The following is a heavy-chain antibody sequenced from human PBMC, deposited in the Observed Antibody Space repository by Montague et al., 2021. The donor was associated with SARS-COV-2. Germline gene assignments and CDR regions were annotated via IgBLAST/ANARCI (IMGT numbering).Heavy chain of an antibody. CDR2: FCQSRSA. J-gene: IGHJ5*02. CDR3: ARRSQVVTAIWALRTTLTSWFDP. V-gene: IGHV4-34*01. D-gene: IGHD2-21*02. Sequence: SETLSLTCSSLGSWYSGADRKSTRLHSSNWPDSYADFCQSRSANYNPSLKSRVTISVDTSKNQFSLRLSSVTAADTAVYYCARRSQVVTAIWALRTTLTSWFDPWGQGTLVTVSS. CDR1: GSWYSGAD.